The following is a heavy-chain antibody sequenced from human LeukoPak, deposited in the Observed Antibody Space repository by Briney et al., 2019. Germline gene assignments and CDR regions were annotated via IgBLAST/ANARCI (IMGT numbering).Heavy chain of an antibody. D-gene: IGHD2-15*01. CDR3: ARDWRIGYCSGGSCSGMDV. CDR2: INPNSGGT. CDR1: GYTFTGYY. Sequence: ASVKVSCKASGYTFTGYYMHWVRQAPGQGLEWMGWINPNSGGTNYAQKFQGRVTMTRDTSISTAYMELSRLRSDDTAVYYCARDWRIGYCSGGSCSGMDVWGQGTTVTVSS. J-gene: IGHJ6*02. V-gene: IGHV1-2*02.